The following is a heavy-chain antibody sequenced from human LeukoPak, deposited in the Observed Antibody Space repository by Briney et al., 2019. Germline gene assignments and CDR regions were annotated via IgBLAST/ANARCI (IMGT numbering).Heavy chain of an antibody. Sequence: GESLKISCKGSGYSFTSYWIGWVRQMPGKGLEWMGIIYPGDSDTRYSPSFQGQVTISADKSISTAYLQWSSLKASDTAMYYCARRGYSYGSTFYYFDYWGQGTLVTVSS. J-gene: IGHJ4*02. CDR1: GYSFTSYW. D-gene: IGHD5-18*01. CDR2: IYPGDSDT. V-gene: IGHV5-51*01. CDR3: ARRGYSYGSTFYYFDY.